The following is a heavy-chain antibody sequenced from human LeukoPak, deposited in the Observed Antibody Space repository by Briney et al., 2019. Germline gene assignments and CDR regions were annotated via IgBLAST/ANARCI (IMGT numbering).Heavy chain of an antibody. CDR3: AKGTDCSSTSCYIDY. J-gene: IGHJ4*02. CDR2: IWYGGSNK. D-gene: IGHD2-2*02. Sequence: GGSLRLSCAASGFTFSSYGMHWVRQAPGKGLEWVAVIWYGGSNKYYADSVKGRFTISRDNSKNTLYLQMNSLRAEDTAVYYCAKGTDCSSTSCYIDYWGQGTLVTVSS. V-gene: IGHV3-30*02. CDR1: GFTFSSYG.